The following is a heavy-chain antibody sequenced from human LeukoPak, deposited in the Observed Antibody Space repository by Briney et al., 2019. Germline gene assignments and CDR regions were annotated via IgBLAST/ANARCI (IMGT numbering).Heavy chain of an antibody. J-gene: IGHJ4*02. V-gene: IGHV1-69*04. CDR1: GGTFSSYA. CDR3: ARVSSSSWWALDY. D-gene: IGHD6-13*01. CDR2: IIPILGIA. Sequence: SVKVSCKASGGTFSSYAISWVRQAPGQGLEWMGRIIPILGIANYAQKFQGRVTITADKSTSTAYMELSSLRSEDTAVYYCARVSSSSWWALDYGGQGTLVTVSS.